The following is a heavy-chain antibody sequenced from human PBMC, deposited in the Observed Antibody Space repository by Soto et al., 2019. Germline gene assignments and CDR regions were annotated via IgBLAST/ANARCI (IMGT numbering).Heavy chain of an antibody. CDR2: ISANGRST. D-gene: IGHD3-22*01. CDR1: GFTFTTHA. J-gene: IGHJ4*02. CDR3: RTMGAYFDISVKRFFDC. Sequence: EVQLLESGGGLVQPGGSLRLSCAASGFTFTTHAMSWVRQAPGKGLEWVSAISANGRSTYYADSVKGRVTISRDNSKNTPYPQMNSLRAEDTAVYYCRTMGAYFDISVKRFFDCWGLGTLATVSS. V-gene: IGHV3-23*01.